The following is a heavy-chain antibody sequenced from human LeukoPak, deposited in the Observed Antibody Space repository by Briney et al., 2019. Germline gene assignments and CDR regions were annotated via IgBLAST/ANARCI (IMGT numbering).Heavy chain of an antibody. Sequence: GSLRLSCAASGFTFSSYAMHWVRQAPGKGLEWVAVISYDGSNKYYADSVKGRLTISRDNSKNTLYLQMNSLRAEDTAVYYCARAYVVTPPDYWGQGTLVTVSS. CDR2: ISYDGSNK. V-gene: IGHV3-30*04. CDR3: ARAYVVTPPDY. J-gene: IGHJ4*02. D-gene: IGHD3-22*01. CDR1: GFTFSSYA.